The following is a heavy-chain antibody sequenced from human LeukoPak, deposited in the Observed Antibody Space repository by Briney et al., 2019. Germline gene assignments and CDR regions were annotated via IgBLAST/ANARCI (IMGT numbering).Heavy chain of an antibody. D-gene: IGHD1-26*01. Sequence: GSLRLSCAASGFTFSSYWMHWVRQAPGKGLVWVSRINSDGSSTSYADSVKGRFTISRDNAKSSLYLQMNSLRAADTAVYHCARDSGNFYVDYWGQGTLVTVSS. CDR1: GFTFSSYW. CDR3: ARDSGNFYVDY. J-gene: IGHJ4*02. V-gene: IGHV3-74*01. CDR2: INSDGSST.